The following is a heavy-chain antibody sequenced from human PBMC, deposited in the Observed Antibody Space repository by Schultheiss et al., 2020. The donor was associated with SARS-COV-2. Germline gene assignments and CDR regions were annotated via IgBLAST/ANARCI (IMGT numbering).Heavy chain of an antibody. J-gene: IGHJ6*03. CDR3: ARGTYDSSGYYRLYYYYYMDV. CDR2: MSYDGSYK. CDR1: GFTFSNYP. D-gene: IGHD3-22*01. V-gene: IGHV3-30*01. Sequence: GGSLRLSCAASGFTFSNYPMYWVRQAPGKGLEWVAVMSYDGSYKYYADSVKGPFSISRDNSKNTLYLQIKGLRPEDTAVYFCARGTYDSSGYYRLYYYYYMDVWGKGTTVTVSS.